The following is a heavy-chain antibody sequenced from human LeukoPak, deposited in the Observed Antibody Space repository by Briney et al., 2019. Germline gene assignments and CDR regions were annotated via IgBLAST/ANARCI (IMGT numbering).Heavy chain of an antibody. CDR1: EFTFIIFG. J-gene: IGHJ2*01. CDR2: ISSSSSTI. Sequence: GGSLRLSFSASEFTFIIFGMNWVRQAPGKGLEWVSYISSSSSTIYYADSVKGRFTISRDNAKNSLFLQMNSLRAGDTAVYYCARAAYSSTWYSRYFDLWGRGTLVTVSS. CDR3: ARAAYSSTWYSRYFDL. V-gene: IGHV3-48*01. D-gene: IGHD6-13*01.